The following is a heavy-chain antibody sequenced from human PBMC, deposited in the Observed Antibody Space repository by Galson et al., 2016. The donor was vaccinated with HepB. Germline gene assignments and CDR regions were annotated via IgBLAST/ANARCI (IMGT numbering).Heavy chain of an antibody. V-gene: IGHV1-69*10. CDR3: AHATVNTLWPKFDAFDI. CDR1: GDTYSNYA. CDR2: IIPIVPLT. Sequence: SVKLSCTASGDTYSNYAISWLRQAPGQGPEWLGEIIPIVPLTNYAQKFKGRVTITGDRSTAYESTTTLYMELSSLRSEDTALYYCAHATVNTLWPKFDAFDIWGQGTMVTVSS. D-gene: IGHD4-11*01. J-gene: IGHJ3*02.